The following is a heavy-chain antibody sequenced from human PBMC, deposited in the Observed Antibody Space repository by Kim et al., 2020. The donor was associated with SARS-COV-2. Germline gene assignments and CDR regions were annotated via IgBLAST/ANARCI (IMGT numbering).Heavy chain of an antibody. V-gene: IGHV1-18*01. D-gene: IGHD3-22*01. Sequence: NHAPKLQGRVTMPTDTSTSTAYMELRSLRSDDTAVYYCARVGYPPYGMDVWGQGTTVTVSS. CDR3: ARVGYPPYGMDV. J-gene: IGHJ6*02.